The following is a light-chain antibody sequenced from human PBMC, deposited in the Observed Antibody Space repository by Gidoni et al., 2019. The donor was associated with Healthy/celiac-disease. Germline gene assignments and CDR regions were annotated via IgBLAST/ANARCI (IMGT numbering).Light chain of an antibody. Sequence: DIQLTQSPSSLSASVGDRVTIPCRASQSISSYLNWYQQKPGKAPKLLIYAASSVQSGVPSRFSGSGSGTEFTLTISSLQPEDFATYYCQQSDSTPGWTFGQGTKVEIK. V-gene: IGKV1-39*01. CDR2: AAS. CDR3: QQSDSTPGWT. CDR1: QSISSY. J-gene: IGKJ1*01.